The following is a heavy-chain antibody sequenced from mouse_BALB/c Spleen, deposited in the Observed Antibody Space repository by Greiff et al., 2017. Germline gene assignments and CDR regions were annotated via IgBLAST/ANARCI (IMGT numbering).Heavy chain of an antibody. CDR1: GYSITSDYA. D-gene: IGHD2-3*01. J-gene: IGHJ3*01. V-gene: IGHV3-2*02. CDR3: ARGVSGYSFAY. Sequence: EVKLQESGPGLVKPSQSLSLTCTVTGYSITSDYAWNWIRQFPGNKLEWMGYISYSGSTSYNPSLKSRISITRDTSKNQFFLQLNSVTTEDTATYYCARGVSGYSFAYWGQGTLVTVSA. CDR2: ISYSGST.